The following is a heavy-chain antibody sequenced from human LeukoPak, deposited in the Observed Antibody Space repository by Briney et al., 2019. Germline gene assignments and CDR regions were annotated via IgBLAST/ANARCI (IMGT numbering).Heavy chain of an antibody. CDR3: ARGKGYFDY. Sequence: KPSETLSLTCTVSGASITSYYWSWIRQPPGKGLEWIGYMYYSGSTNYNPSLKSRVTISVDTSKNQFSLKLSSVTAADTAVYYCARGKGYFDYWGQGTLVTVSS. J-gene: IGHJ4*02. CDR2: MYYSGST. CDR1: GASITSYY. V-gene: IGHV4-59*01.